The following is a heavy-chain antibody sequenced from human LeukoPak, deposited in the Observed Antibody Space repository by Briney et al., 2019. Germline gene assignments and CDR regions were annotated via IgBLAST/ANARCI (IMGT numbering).Heavy chain of an antibody. V-gene: IGHV5-51*01. J-gene: IGHJ6*03. Sequence: GESLKISCKSSGYSFTSYWIGWVRQMPGKGLKWMGIIYPGDSDTRYSPSFQGQVTISADKSISTAYLQWSSLKASDTAMYYCARLGGTGYGGYYYYMDVWGKGTTVTVSS. CDR1: GYSFTSYW. D-gene: IGHD5-12*01. CDR2: IYPGDSDT. CDR3: ARLGGTGYGGYYYYMDV.